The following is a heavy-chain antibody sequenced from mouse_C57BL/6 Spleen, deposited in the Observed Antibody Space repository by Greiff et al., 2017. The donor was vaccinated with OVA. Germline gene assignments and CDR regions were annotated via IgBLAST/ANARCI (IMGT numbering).Heavy chain of an antibody. CDR3: ARDSSGYGFAY. J-gene: IGHJ3*01. CDR2: IYWDDDK. D-gene: IGHD3-2*02. CDR1: GFSLSTSGMG. V-gene: IGHV8-12*01. Sequence: QVTLKESGPGILQSSQTLSLTCSFSGFSLSTSGMGVSWIRQPSGKGLEWLAHIYWDDDKRSNPSLKSRLTISKDTSRNQVFLKITSVDTADTATYYCARDSSGYGFAYWGQGTLVTVSA.